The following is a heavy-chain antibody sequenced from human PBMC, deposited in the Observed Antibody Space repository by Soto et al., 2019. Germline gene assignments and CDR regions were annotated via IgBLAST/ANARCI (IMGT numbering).Heavy chain of an antibody. J-gene: IGHJ6*02. D-gene: IGHD3-3*01. CDR1: GFPFDFFG. V-gene: IGHV3-21*01. Sequence: VESGGGLARPGGSLRFSCAVSGFPFDFFGLFWVQQPPGKGLEWLASLSSGSFYIFHADSIRGRFTISRDDAKNLLFLQMNSLTIEDTATYYCAREANTIYAPHGLDVWGQGTAVTVSS. CDR2: LSSGSFYI. CDR3: AREANTIYAPHGLDV.